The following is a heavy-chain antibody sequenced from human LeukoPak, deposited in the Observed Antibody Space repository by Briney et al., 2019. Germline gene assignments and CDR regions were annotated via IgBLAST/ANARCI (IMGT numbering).Heavy chain of an antibody. D-gene: IGHD2-2*01. CDR2: VSASADST. J-gene: IGHJ6*02. V-gene: IGHV3-23*01. CDR1: EFMFSKYA. Sequence: PGGSLRLSCAASEFMFSKYAMSWVRQAPGKGLEWVSAVSASADSTYYADSVKGRFIISRDNSKNTLFLQMNSLRAEDTAVYYCARRPAIFMDGVYYYSMDVWGQGTTVIVSS. CDR3: ARRPAIFMDGVYYYSMDV.